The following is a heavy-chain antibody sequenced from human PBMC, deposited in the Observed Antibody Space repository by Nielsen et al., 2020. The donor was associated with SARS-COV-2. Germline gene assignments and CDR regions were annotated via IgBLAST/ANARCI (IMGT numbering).Heavy chain of an antibody. CDR2: IHHSGTT. CDR3: AREGSVAGFNYYGMDV. CDR1: GASISDYY. J-gene: IGHJ6*02. Sequence: GSLRLSCTVSGASISDYYWSWIRQPPGKGLEWIGYIHHSGTTNYNPSPKSRVILSVDTSKNQFSLRLTSVTAADTAVYYCAREGSVAGFNYYGMDVWGQGTTVTVSS. D-gene: IGHD6-19*01. V-gene: IGHV4-59*13.